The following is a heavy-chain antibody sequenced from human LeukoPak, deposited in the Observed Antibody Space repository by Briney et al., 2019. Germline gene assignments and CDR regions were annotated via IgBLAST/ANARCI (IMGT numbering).Heavy chain of an antibody. CDR2: IYYSGST. Sequence: SETLSLTCTVSGGSVSSGSYHWSWIRQPPGKGLEWIGYIYYSGSTNYNPSLKSRVTISVDTSKNQFSLKLSSVTAADTAVYYCAREGSVNWFDPWGQGTLVTVSS. CDR3: AREGSVNWFDP. V-gene: IGHV4-61*01. CDR1: GGSVSSGSYH. J-gene: IGHJ5*02. D-gene: IGHD3-10*01.